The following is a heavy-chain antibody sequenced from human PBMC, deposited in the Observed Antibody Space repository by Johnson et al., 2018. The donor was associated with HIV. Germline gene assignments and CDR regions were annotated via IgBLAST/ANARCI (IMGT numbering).Heavy chain of an antibody. CDR3: ARDSTPWGGDEVGYAFDV. CDR2: IWYDGSNT. D-gene: IGHD7-27*01. J-gene: IGHJ3*01. CDR1: GFTFSSYG. V-gene: IGHV3-33*01. Sequence: QVQLVESGGGVVQPGRSLRLSCAASGFTFSSYGMHWVRQAPGKGLEWVAVIWYDGSNTYYADSVTGRFTISRDNSKNTLYLQMNSLRVEDTAVYYCARDSTPWGGDEVGYAFDVWGQGTTVVVS.